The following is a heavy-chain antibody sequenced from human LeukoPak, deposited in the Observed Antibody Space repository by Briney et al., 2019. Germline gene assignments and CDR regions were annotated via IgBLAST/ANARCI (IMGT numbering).Heavy chain of an antibody. CDR2: IYPGDSDT. CDR3: ARRLDYYDSSGYYLPTDSDFDY. V-gene: IGHV5-51*01. D-gene: IGHD3-22*01. CDR1: GYSFTSYW. Sequence: GESLKISCKGSGYSFTSYWIGWVRQMPGKGLEWMGIIYPGDSDTRYSPSFQGQVTISADKSISTAYLQWSSLEASDTAMYYCARRLDYYDSSGYYLPTDSDFDYWGQGTLVTVSS. J-gene: IGHJ4*02.